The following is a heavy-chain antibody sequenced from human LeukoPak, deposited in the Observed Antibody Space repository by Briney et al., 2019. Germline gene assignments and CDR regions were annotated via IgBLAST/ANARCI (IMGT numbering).Heavy chain of an antibody. CDR2: FDPEDGET. Sequence: ASVKVSCKVSGYTLTELSMHWVRQAPGKGLEWMGGFDPEDGETIYAQKFQGRVTMTEDTSTDTAYMELSSLRSEDTAVYYCATEHPATYDILTGSLDYWGQGTLVTVSS. CDR1: GYTLTELS. V-gene: IGHV1-24*01. D-gene: IGHD3-9*01. J-gene: IGHJ4*02. CDR3: ATEHPATYDILTGSLDY.